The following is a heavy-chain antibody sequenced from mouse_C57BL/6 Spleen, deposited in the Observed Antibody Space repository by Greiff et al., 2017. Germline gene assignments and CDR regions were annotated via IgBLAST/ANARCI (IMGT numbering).Heavy chain of an antibody. Sequence: QVQLQQSGPELVQPGASVKISCKASGYSFTSYYIHWVKQRPGQGLEWIGWIYPGSGNTKYNEKFKGKATLTADTSSSTAYMQLSSLTSEDSAVYYCARSYYGSSPDYWGQGTTLTVSS. CDR2: IYPGSGNT. CDR3: ARSYYGSSPDY. CDR1: GYSFTSYY. J-gene: IGHJ2*01. V-gene: IGHV1-66*01. D-gene: IGHD1-1*01.